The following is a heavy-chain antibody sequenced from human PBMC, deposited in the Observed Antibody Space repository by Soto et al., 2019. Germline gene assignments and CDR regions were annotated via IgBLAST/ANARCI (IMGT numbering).Heavy chain of an antibody. CDR3: AKAEMVRGVPYFDY. CDR2: ISGSGGST. CDR1: GFTFSSYA. Sequence: EVQLLESGGGLVQPGGSLRLSCAASGFTFSSYAMSWFRQSPGKGLEWVSAISGSGGSTYYADSVKGRFTISRDNSKNTLYLQMNSLRAEDTAVYYCAKAEMVRGVPYFDYWGQGTLVTVSS. D-gene: IGHD3-10*01. V-gene: IGHV3-23*01. J-gene: IGHJ4*02.